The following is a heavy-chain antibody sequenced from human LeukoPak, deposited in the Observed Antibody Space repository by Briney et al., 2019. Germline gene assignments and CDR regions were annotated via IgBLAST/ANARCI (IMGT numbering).Heavy chain of an antibody. Sequence: ASVKVSCKASGYTFTSYDINWVRQATGQGPEWMGWMNPNSGNTGYAQKFQGRVTITRNTSISTAYMELSRLRSDDTAVYYCARGGKYGCSGGSCYSDYWGQGTLVTVSA. CDR1: GYTFTSYD. V-gene: IGHV1-8*03. D-gene: IGHD2-15*01. J-gene: IGHJ4*02. CDR3: ARGGKYGCSGGSCYSDY. CDR2: MNPNSGNT.